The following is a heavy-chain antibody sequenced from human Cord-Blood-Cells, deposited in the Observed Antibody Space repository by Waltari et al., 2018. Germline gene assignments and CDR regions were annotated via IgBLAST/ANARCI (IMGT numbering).Heavy chain of an antibody. J-gene: IGHJ3*02. CDR3: ARVVAGTYYDFWSGYYDAFDI. V-gene: IGHV4-38-2*01. Sequence: QVQLQESGPGLVKTSETLSLTCAVSGYSISSGYYWCWIRQPPGKGLEWIGSIYHSGSTYYNPSLKSRVTISVDTSKNQFSLKLSSVTAADTAVYYCARVVAGTYYDFWSGYYDAFDIWGQGTMVTVSS. CDR1: GYSISSGYY. CDR2: IYHSGST. D-gene: IGHD3-3*01.